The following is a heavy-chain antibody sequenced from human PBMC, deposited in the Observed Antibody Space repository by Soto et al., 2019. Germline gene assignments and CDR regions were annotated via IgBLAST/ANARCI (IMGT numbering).Heavy chain of an antibody. J-gene: IGHJ5*02. CDR3: AKGSSWSPIAASWFDP. Sequence: PGGSLRLSCAASGFTFSSYAMSWVRQAPGKGLEWVSAISGSGGSTYYADSVKGRFTISRDNSKNTLYLQMNSLRAEDTAVYYCAKGSSWSPIAASWFDPWGQGTLVTVSS. D-gene: IGHD6-13*01. V-gene: IGHV3-23*01. CDR2: ISGSGGST. CDR1: GFTFSSYA.